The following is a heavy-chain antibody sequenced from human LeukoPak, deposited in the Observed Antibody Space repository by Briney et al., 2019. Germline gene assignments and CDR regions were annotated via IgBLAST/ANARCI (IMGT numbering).Heavy chain of an antibody. J-gene: IGHJ4*02. D-gene: IGHD3-3*01. CDR1: GGSVSSGGYY. CDR2: IYYSGST. V-gene: IGHV4-61*08. CDR3: ARILAGSFDY. Sequence: SETLSLTCTVSGGSVSSGGYYWSWIRQPPGKGLEWIGYIYYSGSTNYNPSLKGRVTISKDMSKSQFSLKLSSVTAADTAVYYCARILAGSFDYWGQGTLVTVSS.